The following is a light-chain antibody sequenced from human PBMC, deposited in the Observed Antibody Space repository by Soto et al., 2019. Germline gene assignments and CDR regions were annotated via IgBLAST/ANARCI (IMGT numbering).Light chain of an antibody. V-gene: IGKV3-11*01. CDR2: DAS. J-gene: IGKJ1*01. CDR3: QQRSNWPWT. CDR1: QSLRSS. Sequence: VMTQSRATLSVSPGERATLSFRASQSLRSSLAWYQQKPGQAPRLLIYDASNRATGIPARFSGSGSGTDFTLTISSLDPEDFAVYYCQQRSNWPWTFGQGTKVDIK.